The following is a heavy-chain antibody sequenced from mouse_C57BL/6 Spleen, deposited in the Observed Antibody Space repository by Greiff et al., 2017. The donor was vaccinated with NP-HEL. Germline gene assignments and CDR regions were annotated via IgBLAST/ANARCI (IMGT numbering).Heavy chain of an antibody. V-gene: IGHV1-82*01. CDR2: IYPGDGDT. Sequence: VKLLESGPELVKPGASVKISCKASGYAFSSSWMNWVKQRPGKGLEWIGRIYPGDGDTNSNGKFKGKATLTADKSSSTAYMPLSSLTSADSAVYFCARSYGSSPAWFAYCGQGTLFTVSA. CDR3: ARSYGSSPAWFAY. D-gene: IGHD1-1*01. CDR1: GYAFSSSW. J-gene: IGHJ3*01.